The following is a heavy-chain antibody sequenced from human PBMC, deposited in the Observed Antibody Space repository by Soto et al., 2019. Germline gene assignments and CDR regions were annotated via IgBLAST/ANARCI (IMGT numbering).Heavy chain of an antibody. CDR3: ARDLYDPPGSQED. D-gene: IGHD3-16*01. Sequence: GGSLRLSCAASGFTVSSNYMSWVRQAPGKGLEWVSVIYSGGSTYYADSVKGRFTISRHNSKNTLYLQMNSLRAEDTAVYYCARDLYDPPGSQEDWGQGTLVTVSS. CDR1: GFTVSSNY. CDR2: IYSGGST. V-gene: IGHV3-53*04. J-gene: IGHJ4*02.